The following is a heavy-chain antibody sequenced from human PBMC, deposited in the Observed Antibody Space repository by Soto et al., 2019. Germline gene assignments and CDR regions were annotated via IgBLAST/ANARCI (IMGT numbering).Heavy chain of an antibody. CDR3: AKKGRGGSYYFDY. Sequence: GGSLRLSCAASGFTFSSYAMYGVRQAPGKGLEWMAFISHGGSTYYADSVKGRFTISRDNSKNTLYLQMNSLRAEDTAVYYCAKKGRGGSYYFDYWGQGPLVPVSS. D-gene: IGHD1-26*01. V-gene: IGHV3-30-3*02. J-gene: IGHJ4*02. CDR2: ISHGGST. CDR1: GFTFSSYA.